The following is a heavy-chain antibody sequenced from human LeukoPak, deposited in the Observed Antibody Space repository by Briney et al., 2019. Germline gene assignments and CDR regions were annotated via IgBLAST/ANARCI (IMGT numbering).Heavy chain of an antibody. CDR2: SHHSGST. D-gene: IGHD5-18*01. J-gene: IGHJ4*02. V-gene: IGHV4-34*01. Sequence: SETLSLTCAVYRGALSGYYWSWIRQPPGKGLEWIGESHHSGSTNYNPSLKSRVTISVDTSKHHFSLKVSSVTAADAAVYYCARGYSRGYSYALTLYYFDYWGQGTLVTVSS. CDR1: RGALSGYY. CDR3: ARGYSRGYSYALTLYYFDY.